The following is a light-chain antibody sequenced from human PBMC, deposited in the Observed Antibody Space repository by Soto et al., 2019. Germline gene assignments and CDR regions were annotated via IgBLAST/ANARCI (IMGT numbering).Light chain of an antibody. CDR3: QQYGSSPKT. Sequence: EIVLTQSPGTLSLSPGERATLSCRASQSVSSSYLDWYQQKPGQAPRLLIYGASSRDTGIPDRFSGSGSGTDFTLTISRLEAEDFAVYYCQQYGSSPKTFGQGTKLEIK. J-gene: IGKJ2*01. CDR2: GAS. V-gene: IGKV3-20*01. CDR1: QSVSSSY.